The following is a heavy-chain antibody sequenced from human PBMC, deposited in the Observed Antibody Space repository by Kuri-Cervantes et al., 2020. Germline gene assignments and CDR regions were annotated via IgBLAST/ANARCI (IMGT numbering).Heavy chain of an antibody. CDR3: ARIKSSSTQYYYYYYMDV. CDR2: IKSKTDGGTT. V-gene: IGHV3-15*01. J-gene: IGHJ6*03. Sequence: GGSLRLSCAASGFTFSNAWMSWVRQAPGKGLEWVGRIKSKTDGGTTDYAAPVKGRFTISRDDSKNTLYLQMNSLRAEDTAVYYCARIKSSSTQYYYYYYMDVWGKGTTVTVSS. CDR1: GFTFSNAW. D-gene: IGHD6-6*01.